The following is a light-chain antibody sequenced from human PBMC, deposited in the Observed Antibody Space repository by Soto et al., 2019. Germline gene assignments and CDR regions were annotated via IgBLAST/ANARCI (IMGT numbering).Light chain of an antibody. CDR2: GAS. CDR3: QHYNNWPQT. V-gene: IGKV3-15*01. CDR1: QSVSSN. Sequence: EIVMTQSPATLSVSPGERATLSCRASQSVSSNLAWYQQKPGQSPRLLIYGASTRATGIPARFSGSGSGTDFTLTISSLQSEDFAVYYCQHYNNWPQTFGQGTKVEI. J-gene: IGKJ1*01.